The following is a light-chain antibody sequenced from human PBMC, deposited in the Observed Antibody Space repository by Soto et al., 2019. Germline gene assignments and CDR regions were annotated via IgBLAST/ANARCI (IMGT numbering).Light chain of an antibody. CDR3: QQRSNWIT. Sequence: EIVLTQSPGTLSVSPGERAALSCRASQSVSSNLAWYQQKPGQAPRLLIYDASNRATGIPARFSGSGSGTDFTLTISSLEPEDFAVYYCQQRSNWITFGQGTRLEIK. V-gene: IGKV3-11*01. J-gene: IGKJ5*01. CDR2: DAS. CDR1: QSVSSN.